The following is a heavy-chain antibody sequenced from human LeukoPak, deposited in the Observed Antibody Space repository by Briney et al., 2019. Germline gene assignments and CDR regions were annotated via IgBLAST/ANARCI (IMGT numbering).Heavy chain of an antibody. J-gene: IGHJ4*02. CDR2: TYYRSKWGN. CDR3: AREGGIFYMIDY. D-gene: IGHD2-8*01. CDR1: GDGVSSNSAS. V-gene: IGHV6-1*01. Sequence: SQTLSLTCAISGDGVSSNSASWHWIRQSPSRGLEWLGRTYYRSKWGNNYAVSVKSRITINPDTSKNQFSLQLKSVTSEDTAVYYCAREGGIFYMIDYWGQGTLVTVSS.